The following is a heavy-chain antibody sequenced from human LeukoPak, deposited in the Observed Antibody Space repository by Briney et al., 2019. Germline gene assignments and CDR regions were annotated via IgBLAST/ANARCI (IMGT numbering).Heavy chain of an antibody. Sequence: PSETLSLTCAVYGVSFSGYYWSWIRQPPGKGLEWIAEINHSGSTNYNPSLKSRVTISIDKSKNHFSLKLSTLTAADTAVYYCVSGYYDILTCYYPLDYWGQGTLVTVSS. D-gene: IGHD3-9*01. J-gene: IGHJ4*02. V-gene: IGHV4-34*01. CDR3: VSGYYDILTCYYPLDY. CDR2: INHSGST. CDR1: GVSFSGYY.